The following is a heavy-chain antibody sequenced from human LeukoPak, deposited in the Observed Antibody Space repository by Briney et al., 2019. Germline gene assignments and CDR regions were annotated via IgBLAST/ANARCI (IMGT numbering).Heavy chain of an antibody. V-gene: IGHV3-23*01. Sequence: GGSLRLSCAASGFTFSNAWMSWVRQIPGKGLEWVSSITSTSGSIKYVDSVKGRFTISRDNSKNTLFLQMDSLRAEDTAIYYCASYSSGWFKPLDSWGQGTLVTVSS. CDR3: ASYSSGWFKPLDS. D-gene: IGHD6-19*01. CDR1: GFTFSNAW. J-gene: IGHJ4*02. CDR2: ITSTSGSI.